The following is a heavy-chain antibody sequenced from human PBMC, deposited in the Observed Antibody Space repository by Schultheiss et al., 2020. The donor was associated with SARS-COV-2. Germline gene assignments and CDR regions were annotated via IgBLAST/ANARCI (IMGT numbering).Heavy chain of an antibody. CDR3: ARHGNYYEHGGYDY. CDR1: GGSISSYY. Sequence: SETLSLTCTVSGGSISSYYWSWIRQPAGKGLEWIGSIYHSGSTYYNPSLKSRVTISVDTSKNQFSLKLTSVTAADTAMYYCARHGNYYEHGGYDYWGQGTLVTVSS. J-gene: IGHJ4*02. V-gene: IGHV4-4*07. D-gene: IGHD3-22*01. CDR2: IYHSGST.